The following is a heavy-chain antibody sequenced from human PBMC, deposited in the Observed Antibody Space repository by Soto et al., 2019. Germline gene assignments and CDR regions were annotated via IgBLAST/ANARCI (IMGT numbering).Heavy chain of an antibody. CDR1: GFTFSSYA. J-gene: IGHJ6*02. Sequence: PGGSLRLSCAPSGFTFSSYAMSWARQSPGKGLESVSAISSSGGGTYYADSVKGRFTISRDNSKNTLYLQMNSLRAEETAVYYCAKIGGVVADYYYYGMDVWGQGTTVTVSS. CDR2: ISSSGGGT. CDR3: AKIGGVVADYYYYGMDV. D-gene: IGHD2-15*01. V-gene: IGHV3-23*01.